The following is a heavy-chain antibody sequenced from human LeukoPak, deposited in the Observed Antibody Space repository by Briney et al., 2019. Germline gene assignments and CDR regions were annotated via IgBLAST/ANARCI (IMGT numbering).Heavy chain of an antibody. CDR3: AKDRNYCSGGSCYRYYVPYYFDY. Sequence: PGGSLRLSCAASGFTFSSYGMSWVRQAPGKGLEWVSAISGSGGSTYYADSVKGRFTISRDSSKNTLYLQMNSLRAEDTAVYYCAKDRNYCSGGSCYRYYVPYYFDYWGQGTLVTVPS. V-gene: IGHV3-23*01. CDR1: GFTFSSYG. J-gene: IGHJ4*02. D-gene: IGHD2-15*01. CDR2: ISGSGGST.